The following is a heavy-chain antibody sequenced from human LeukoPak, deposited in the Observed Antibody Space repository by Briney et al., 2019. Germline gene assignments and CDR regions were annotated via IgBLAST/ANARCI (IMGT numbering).Heavy chain of an antibody. J-gene: IGHJ3*02. D-gene: IGHD2-21*02. V-gene: IGHV1-69*13. CDR3: ARGTYCGGDCYPPNDAFDI. CDR2: IIPIFGTA. Sequence: SMKVSCKASGGTFSSYAISWVRPAPGQGLEWMGGIIPIFGTANYAQKFQGRVTITADESTSTAYMELSSLRSEDTAVYHCARGTYCGGDCYPPNDAFDIWGQGTMVTVSS. CDR1: GGTFSSYA.